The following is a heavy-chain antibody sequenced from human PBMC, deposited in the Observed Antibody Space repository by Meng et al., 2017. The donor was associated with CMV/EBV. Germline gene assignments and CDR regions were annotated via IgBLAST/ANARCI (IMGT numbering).Heavy chain of an antibody. D-gene: IGHD3-10*01. CDR1: GFTFSSYS. J-gene: IGHJ4*02. CDR3: WRFGVSQGFDY. V-gene: IGHV3-48*04. CDR2: ISSSSSTI. Sequence: GESLKISCAAFGFTFSSYSMNWVRQAPGKGLEWVSYISSSSSTIYYADSVKGRFTISRDNAKNSLYLQMNSLRAEDTAVYYCWRFGVSQGFDYWGQGTLVTVSS.